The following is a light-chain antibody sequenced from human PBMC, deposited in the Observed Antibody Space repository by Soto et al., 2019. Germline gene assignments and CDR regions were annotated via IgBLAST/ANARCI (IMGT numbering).Light chain of an antibody. CDR2: EVT. V-gene: IGLV2-14*01. CDR1: SSDVGSYNY. Sequence: QSALTQPASVSGSPGQSITISCTGTSSDVGSYNYVSWHQQHPVQAPQLMIYEVTHRASGIPERFSDSKSGNTASLTISGLQDGDEADYYCRSYRSSATYVFGTGTKVTVL. J-gene: IGLJ1*01. CDR3: RSYRSSATYV.